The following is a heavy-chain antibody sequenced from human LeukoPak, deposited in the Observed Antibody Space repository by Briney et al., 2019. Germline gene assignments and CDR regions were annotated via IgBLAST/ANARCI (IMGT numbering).Heavy chain of an antibody. CDR3: VKDRSVVRGEYFDL. J-gene: IGHJ4*02. CDR2: IHGTDGTT. Sequence: PGTSLRLSCAASGFTFNNYYMTWVRQVPGKGLEWVSTIHGTDGTTYYADSVKGRFTISRDNSKNTLSLQMNNLRTEDTAKYYCVKDRSVVRGEYFDLWGQGTLVTVSS. CDR1: GFTFNNYY. D-gene: IGHD3-10*01. V-gene: IGHV3-23*01.